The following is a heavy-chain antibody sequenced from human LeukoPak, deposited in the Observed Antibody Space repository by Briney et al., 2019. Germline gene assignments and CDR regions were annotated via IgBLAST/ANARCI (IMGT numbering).Heavy chain of an antibody. CDR2: INWNGDNT. CDR3: ARVRSAVGITYFDH. J-gene: IGHJ4*02. D-gene: IGHD6-13*01. Sequence: GGSLRLSCAASGFTFENHGMSWVRQAPGKGLEWVSGINWNGDNTIYSDSVKGRFTISRDNAKNSVYLQMNSLRAEDTALYHCARVRSAVGITYFDHWGQGTLVTVSS. V-gene: IGHV3-20*01. CDR1: GFTFENHG.